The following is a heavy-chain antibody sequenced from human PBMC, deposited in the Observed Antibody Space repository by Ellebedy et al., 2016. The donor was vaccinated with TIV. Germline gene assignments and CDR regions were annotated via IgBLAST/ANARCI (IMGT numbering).Heavy chain of an antibody. CDR2: INQGGSDK. D-gene: IGHD1-1*01. J-gene: IGHJ4*02. V-gene: IGHV3-7*03. CDR3: ARADWNSIDY. CDR1: GFIFSDFN. Sequence: GESLKISCAASGFIFSDFNMHWFRQAPGKGLEWVAIINQGGSDKFYVDSVRGRFTISRDNAKSSLYLQMNSLRGEDTAVYFCARADWNSIDYWGQGALVTVSS.